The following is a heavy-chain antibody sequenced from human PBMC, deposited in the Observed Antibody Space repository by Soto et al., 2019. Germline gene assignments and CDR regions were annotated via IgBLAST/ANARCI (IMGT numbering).Heavy chain of an antibody. CDR1: GYTFTSYA. J-gene: IGHJ5*02. CDR3: ARVEAAMSGHWFDP. Sequence: ASVNLSCKASGYTFTSYAFSWVRQAPGQGLEWMGWISASTGKTNYAQKLQGRVTMTTDRITNTAYMELRSLRSDDTAVYYCARVEAAMSGHWFDPWGQGTLVTVSS. CDR2: ISASTGKT. V-gene: IGHV1-18*01. D-gene: IGHD2-2*01.